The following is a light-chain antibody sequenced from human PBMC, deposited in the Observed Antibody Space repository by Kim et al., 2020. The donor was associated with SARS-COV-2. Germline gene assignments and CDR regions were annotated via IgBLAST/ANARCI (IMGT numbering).Light chain of an antibody. Sequence: SAGERAHLTCRASQSVSTELGWDQQKRGQAPRLVMFGAATRATGIPARFSGSGSGTEFTLTISSLQSEDFAVYYCQQYKNWSPLTFGGGTKVEIK. V-gene: IGKV3-15*01. J-gene: IGKJ4*01. CDR3: QQYKNWSPLT. CDR1: QSVSTE. CDR2: GAA.